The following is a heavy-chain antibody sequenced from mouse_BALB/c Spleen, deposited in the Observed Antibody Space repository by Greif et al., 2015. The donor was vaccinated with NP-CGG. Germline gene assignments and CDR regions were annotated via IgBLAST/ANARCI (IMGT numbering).Heavy chain of an antibody. CDR2: ISDGGSYT. CDR3: AGDTEYGNYEDAMDY. V-gene: IGHV5-4*02. D-gene: IGHD2-10*02. J-gene: IGHJ4*01. Sequence: EVKLMESGGGLVKPGGSLKLSCAASGFTFSDYYMYWVRQTPEKRLGWVATISDGGSYTYYPDSVKGRFTISRDNAKNNLYLQMSSLKSEDTAMYYCAGDTEYGNYEDAMDYWGQGTSVTVSS. CDR1: GFTFSDYY.